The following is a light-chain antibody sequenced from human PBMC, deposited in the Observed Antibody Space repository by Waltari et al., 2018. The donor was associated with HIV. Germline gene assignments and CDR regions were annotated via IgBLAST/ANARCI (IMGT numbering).Light chain of an antibody. CDR3: SVWDDSLAGWM. V-gene: IGLV1-47*01. CDR2: LND. CDR1: HPNIGSNN. Sequence: QSVLTQPPSASGTPGQRVTISCSGSHPNIGSNNVQRYQQPPDAAPKLLISLNDQRPSGVPDRFSGSKSGTSASLVISGLRSEDEADYFCSVWDDSLAGWMFGGGTRLTVL. J-gene: IGLJ3*02.